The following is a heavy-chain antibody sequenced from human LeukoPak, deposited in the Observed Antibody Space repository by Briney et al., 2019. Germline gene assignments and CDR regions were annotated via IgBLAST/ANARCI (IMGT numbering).Heavy chain of an antibody. CDR3: ARDSSGYDYY. J-gene: IGHJ4*02. CDR2: IYSGSST. D-gene: IGHD5-12*01. CDR1: GLTVSSNY. V-gene: IGHV3-66*01. Sequence: GGSLRLSCAASGLTVSSNYMSWVRQAPGKGLEWVSLIYSGSSTYYADSVKGRFTISRDKSKNTLYLQMSSLRVEDTAVYYCARDSSGYDYYWGQGTLVTVSS.